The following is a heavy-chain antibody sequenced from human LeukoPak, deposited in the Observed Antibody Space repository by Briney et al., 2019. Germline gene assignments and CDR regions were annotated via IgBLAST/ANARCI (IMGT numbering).Heavy chain of an antibody. CDR2: INPSGRST. CDR3: ARVTAVADFDY. Sequence: ASVKVSCKASGYTFTSYYMHWVRQAPGQGLEWMGKINPSGRSTSYAQKFQGRVTMTRDTSTSTVYMELSSLRSEDTAVYYCARVTAVADFDYWGQGTLVTVSS. J-gene: IGHJ4*02. V-gene: IGHV1-46*01. D-gene: IGHD6-19*01. CDR1: GYTFTSYY.